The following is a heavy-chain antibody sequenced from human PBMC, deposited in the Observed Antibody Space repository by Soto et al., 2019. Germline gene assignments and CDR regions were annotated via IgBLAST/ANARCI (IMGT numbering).Heavy chain of an antibody. CDR1: GGSISSGGYS. V-gene: IGHV4-31*03. CDR3: AGIYSGSPGGTLRY. CDR2: IYYSGST. Sequence: QVQLQESGPGLVKPSQTLSLTCLFSGGSISSGGYSWSWIRQHPGKGLEWIGYIYYSGSTYYNPSLKSRVTISVDTSKNQFSLKLSSVTAADTAVYYCAGIYSGSPGGTLRYWGQGTLVTVSS. D-gene: IGHD1-26*01. J-gene: IGHJ4*02.